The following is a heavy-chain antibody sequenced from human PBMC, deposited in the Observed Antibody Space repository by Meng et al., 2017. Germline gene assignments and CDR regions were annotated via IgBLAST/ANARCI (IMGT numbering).Heavy chain of an antibody. Sequence: QLQQQVSGPGLVQPSETLSLTCTVSGGSISSSSYYWCWIRPPPGKGLEWIGSIYYSGSTYYNPSLKSRVTISVDTSKNQFSLKLSSVTAADTAVYYCARICYDSSGYSPYNWFDPWGQGTLVTVSS. CDR1: GGSISSSSYY. D-gene: IGHD3-22*01. CDR2: IYYSGST. CDR3: ARICYDSSGYSPYNWFDP. V-gene: IGHV4-39*07. J-gene: IGHJ5*02.